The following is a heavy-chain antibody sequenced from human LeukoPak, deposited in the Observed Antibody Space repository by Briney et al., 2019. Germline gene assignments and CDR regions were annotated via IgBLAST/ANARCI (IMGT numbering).Heavy chain of an antibody. CDR1: GFTFSTYW. J-gene: IGHJ4*02. V-gene: IGHV3-7*02. D-gene: IGHD4-11*01. Sequence: GGSLRLSCVASGFTFSTYWMTWVRQAPGRGLEWVVNIKQDGSDKFYVDSVKGRFTISRDNAKNSLYLQMDSLRAEDTAVYYCARVGAYTNYAPDYGGQGTLVTVSS. CDR3: ARVGAYTNYAPDY. CDR2: IKQDGSDK.